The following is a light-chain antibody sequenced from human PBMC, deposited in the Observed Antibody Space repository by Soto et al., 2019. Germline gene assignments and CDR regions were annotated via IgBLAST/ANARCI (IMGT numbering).Light chain of an antibody. J-gene: IGLJ2*01. CDR2: GNS. Sequence: QSVLTLPPSVSGAPGQRVTISCTGSSSNIGAGYDVHWYQQLPGTAPKLLIYGNSNRPSGVPDRFSGSKSGTSASLAITGLQAEDEADYYCQSYDSSLSGYVVFGGGTMLTVL. CDR3: QSYDSSLSGYVV. CDR1: SSNIGAGYD. V-gene: IGLV1-40*01.